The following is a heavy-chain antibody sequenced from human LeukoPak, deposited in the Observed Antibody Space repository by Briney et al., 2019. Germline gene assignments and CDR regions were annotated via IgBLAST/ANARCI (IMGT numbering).Heavy chain of an antibody. CDR3: ARGLSSVNDAFDI. D-gene: IGHD3-10*01. CDR1: GFTFSDYD. J-gene: IGHJ3*02. V-gene: IGHV3-23*01. Sequence: GGSLRLSCSASGFTFSDYDMNWVRQAPGKGLEWVSVIGASGSSAYYADSVKGRFTISRDNSKTTLYLQMNSLRADDTAVYYCARGLSSVNDAFDIWGQGTMVIVSS. CDR2: IGASGSSA.